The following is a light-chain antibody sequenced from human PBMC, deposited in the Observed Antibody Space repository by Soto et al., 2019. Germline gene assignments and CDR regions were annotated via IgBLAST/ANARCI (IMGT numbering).Light chain of an antibody. J-gene: IGLJ3*02. V-gene: IGLV1-40*01. CDR3: QFYDSSLGGWV. Sequence: QSVLTQPPSVSGAPGQRVTISCTGSNSNIGAGYDVHWYQHLPGTAPKLLIYTNSNRPSGVPDRFSGSKSGTSASLAITGLQAEDEADYYCQFYDSSLGGWVLGGGTKLTVL. CDR2: TNS. CDR1: NSNIGAGYD.